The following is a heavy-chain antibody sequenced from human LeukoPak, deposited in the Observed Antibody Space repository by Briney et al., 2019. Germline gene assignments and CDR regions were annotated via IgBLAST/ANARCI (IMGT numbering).Heavy chain of an antibody. CDR3: ARGSAYYSFERSKRVPWGFDY. J-gene: IGHJ4*02. CDR1: GFTFSSYA. D-gene: IGHD4-11*01. CDR2: ISGSGGST. V-gene: IGHV3-23*01. Sequence: GGSLRLSCAASGFTFSSYAMSWVRQAPGKGLEWVSAISGSGGSTYYADSVKGRFTISRDNSKNTLYLQMNSLGAEDTAVYYCARGSAYYSFERSKRVPWGFDYWGQGSLVIVSS.